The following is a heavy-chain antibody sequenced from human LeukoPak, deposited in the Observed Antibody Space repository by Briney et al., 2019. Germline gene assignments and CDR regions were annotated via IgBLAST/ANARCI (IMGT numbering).Heavy chain of an antibody. D-gene: IGHD2-21*01. Sequence: GASVKVSCKATGYTFTSYGISWVRQAPGQGLEWMGWISSNSDNTNYAQKLQGRVTVTSDTSTSTVYMEVSSLRSEDTAIYYCARSGMWFSTNDWGQGTLVTVSS. V-gene: IGHV1-18*01. CDR1: GYTFTSYG. J-gene: IGHJ4*02. CDR3: ARSGMWFSTND. CDR2: ISSNSDNT.